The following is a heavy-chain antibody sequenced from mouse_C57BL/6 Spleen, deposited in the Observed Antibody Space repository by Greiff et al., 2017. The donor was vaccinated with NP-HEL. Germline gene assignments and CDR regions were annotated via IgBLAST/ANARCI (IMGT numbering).Heavy chain of an antibody. J-gene: IGHJ4*01. CDR2: IRSKSSNYAT. Sequence: EVQLVESGGGLVQPKGSLKLSCAASGFTFNTYAMHWVRQAPGKGLEWVARIRSKSSNYATYYADSVKDRFTISRNDSQIMLYLQMNNLKTEDTAMYYCVRGAPGDNDLYDAMDYWGQGTSVTVSS. V-gene: IGHV10-3*01. D-gene: IGHD2-4*01. CDR3: VRGAPGDNDLYDAMDY. CDR1: GFTFNTYA.